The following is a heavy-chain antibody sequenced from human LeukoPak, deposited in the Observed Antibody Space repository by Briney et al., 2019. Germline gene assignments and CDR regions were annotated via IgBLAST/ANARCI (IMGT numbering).Heavy chain of an antibody. J-gene: IGHJ3*02. V-gene: IGHV1-2*02. CDR3: ARSSRDGYTSSAFDI. D-gene: IGHD5-24*01. CDR2: INPNSGGT. CDR1: GYTFTSYY. Sequence: GASVKVSCKASGYTFTSYYMHWVRQAPGQGLEWMGWINPNSGGTNYAQKFQGRVTMTRDTSISTAYMELSRLRSDDTAVYYCARSSRDGYTSSAFDIWGQGTMVTVSS.